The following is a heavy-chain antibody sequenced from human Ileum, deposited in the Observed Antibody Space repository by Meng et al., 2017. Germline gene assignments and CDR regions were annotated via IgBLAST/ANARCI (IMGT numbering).Heavy chain of an antibody. CDR3: ARDHWGSLDY. CDR1: GGSVSTSDYQ. CDR2: AGT. D-gene: IGHD7-27*01. Sequence: QVRLRASGPGLVRPSETLSPICTVSGGSVSTSDYQWGWIRQPPGKGLEWIGYAGTNYNPSLKSRVTISVDTSKRQFSLKLTSVTAADTAVYYCARDHWGSLDYWGQGILVTVSS. J-gene: IGHJ4*02. V-gene: IGHV4-61*08.